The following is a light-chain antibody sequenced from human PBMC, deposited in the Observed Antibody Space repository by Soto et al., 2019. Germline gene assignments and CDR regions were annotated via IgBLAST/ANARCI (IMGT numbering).Light chain of an antibody. J-gene: IGKJ2*01. CDR2: GAS. CDR1: QSVSSSY. V-gene: IGKV3-20*01. CDR3: QQYGSSPPYT. Sequence: EIVLTQSPGTLSLSPGERATLSCRASQSVSSSYLAWYQQKPGQAPRLLIYGASNRATGIPDRFSASGSGTDFPLPISRLEPEDFAVYYWQQYGSSPPYTFGQGTKLEIK.